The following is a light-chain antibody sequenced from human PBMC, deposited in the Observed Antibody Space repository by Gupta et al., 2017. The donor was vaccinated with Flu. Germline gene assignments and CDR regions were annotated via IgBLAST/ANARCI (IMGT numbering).Light chain of an antibody. Sequence: SYVLTQPPSVSVAPGQTARITCGENNIGSKSVHWYQQKPGQAPMLVVYDDSDRPSGIPQRFSGSSSVNTAALTISRVEAGDEADYYCQVRDSGRDNVVCGGGTKLTVL. CDR1: NIGSKS. J-gene: IGLJ2*01. V-gene: IGLV3-21*02. CDR2: DDS. CDR3: QVRDSGRDNVV.